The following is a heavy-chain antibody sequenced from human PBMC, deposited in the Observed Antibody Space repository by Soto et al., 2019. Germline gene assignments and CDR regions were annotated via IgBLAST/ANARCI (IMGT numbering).Heavy chain of an antibody. Sequence: QVQLVQSGAEVKKPGASVKVSCKASGYTFTSYGISWVRQAPGQGLEWMGWISAYNGNTNYAQKRQARVTRTTATSTSTAYMWLSTLRSDDTAVYYFARDLGPLNPYPYDTSGHSSPYWGQGPLVPVSS. CDR1: GYTFTSYG. J-gene: IGHJ4*02. D-gene: IGHD3-22*01. CDR2: ISAYNGNT. V-gene: IGHV1-18*01. CDR3: ARDLGPLNPYPYDTSGHSSPY.